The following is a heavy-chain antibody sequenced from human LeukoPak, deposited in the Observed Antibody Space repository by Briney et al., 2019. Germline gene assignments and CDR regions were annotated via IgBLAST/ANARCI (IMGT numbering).Heavy chain of an antibody. V-gene: IGHV3-30*18. CDR3: AKDLSEGYSYGLFDY. Sequence: AGGSLRLSCAASGFTFSSYGMHWVRQAPGKGLEWVAVISYDGSNKYYADSVKGRFTISRDNSKNTLYLQMNSLRAEDTAVYYCAKDLSEGYSYGLFDYWGQGTLVTVSS. CDR2: ISYDGSNK. D-gene: IGHD5-18*01. CDR1: GFTFSSYG. J-gene: IGHJ4*02.